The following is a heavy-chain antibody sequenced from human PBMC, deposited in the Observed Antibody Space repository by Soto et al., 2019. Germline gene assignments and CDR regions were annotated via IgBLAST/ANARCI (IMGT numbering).Heavy chain of an antibody. CDR2: ITSKPDNYAT. D-gene: IGHD3-22*01. CDR1: EFSFSGST. CDR3: ARGSHYLSTGYYLDN. V-gene: IGHV3-73*02. Sequence: EVQMVESGGDLVQPGGSLKLSCAASEFSFSGSTIHWVRQASGKGLEWVGHITSKPDNYATVYAASVKGRFSISRDDLMNTAFLQMNSLKSEDTAVYYCARGSHYLSTGYYLDNWGQGTLVTVSS. J-gene: IGHJ4*02.